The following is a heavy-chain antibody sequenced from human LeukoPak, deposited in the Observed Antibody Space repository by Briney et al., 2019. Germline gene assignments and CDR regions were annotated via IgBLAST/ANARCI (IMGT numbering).Heavy chain of an antibody. D-gene: IGHD6-13*01. Sequence: PSETLSLTCTVSGGSISSYYWSWIRQPPGKGLEWIGYIYYNGSTNYNPSLKSRVTISVDTSKNQFSLKLSSVTAADTAVYYCARGGAGSSWTLDYWGQGTLVTVSS. CDR1: GGSISSYY. J-gene: IGHJ4*02. CDR2: IYYNGST. V-gene: IGHV4-59*01. CDR3: ARGGAGSSWTLDY.